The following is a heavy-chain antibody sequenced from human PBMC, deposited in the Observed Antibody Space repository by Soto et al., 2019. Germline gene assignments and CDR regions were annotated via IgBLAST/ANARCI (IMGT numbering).Heavy chain of an antibody. CDR1: GASISSGGYY. D-gene: IGHD2-2*01. Sequence: SETLSLTCTVSGASISSGGYYWSWIRQHPGEGLEWIGYICYSGSTYYNPSLRSRVTISVDTSRNQFSLKLSSVTAADTAVYFCAREGWGTSYGLAFDLWGQGALVTVSS. V-gene: IGHV4-31*03. CDR2: ICYSGST. J-gene: IGHJ4*02. CDR3: AREGWGTSYGLAFDL.